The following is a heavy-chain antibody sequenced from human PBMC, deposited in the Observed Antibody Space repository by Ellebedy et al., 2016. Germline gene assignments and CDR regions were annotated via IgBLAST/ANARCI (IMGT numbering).Heavy chain of an antibody. CDR1: GFTFSSYW. J-gene: IGHJ6*02. V-gene: IGHV3-7*01. D-gene: IGHD3-10*01. CDR3: AREQSSLWFGVYGMDV. Sequence: GGSLRLSCAASGFTFSSYWMSWVRQAPGKGLEWVANIKQDGSEKYYVDSVKGRFTIPRDNAKNSLYLQMNSLRAEDKAVYYCAREQSSLWFGVYGMDVWGQGTTVTVSS. CDR2: IKQDGSEK.